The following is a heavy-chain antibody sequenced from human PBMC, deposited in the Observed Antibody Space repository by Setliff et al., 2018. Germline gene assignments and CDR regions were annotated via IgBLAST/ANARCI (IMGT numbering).Heavy chain of an antibody. V-gene: IGHV5-51*01. Sequence: LKISCKASEYSFTTYWIGWVRQMPGKGPEWMGIIYPGDSDTRYSPSFQGQVTISADKSINTAYLQWSSLKASDTAMYYCARRNTAMVYGFDIWGQGTMVTVSS. CDR3: ARRNTAMVYGFDI. J-gene: IGHJ3*02. CDR2: IYPGDSDT. CDR1: EYSFTTYW. D-gene: IGHD5-18*01.